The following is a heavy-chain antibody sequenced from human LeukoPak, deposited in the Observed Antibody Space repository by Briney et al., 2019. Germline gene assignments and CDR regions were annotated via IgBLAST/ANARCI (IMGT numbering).Heavy chain of an antibody. CDR3: ARGQRIAACRHFDY. J-gene: IGHJ4*02. Sequence: SETLSLTCAVYGGSFSGYYWSWIRQPPGKGLEWIGEINHSGSTNYNPSLKSRVTISVDTSKNQFSLKLSSVTAADTAVYYCARGQRIAACRHFDYWGQGTLVTVSS. CDR1: GGSFSGYY. V-gene: IGHV4-34*01. D-gene: IGHD6-6*01. CDR2: INHSGST.